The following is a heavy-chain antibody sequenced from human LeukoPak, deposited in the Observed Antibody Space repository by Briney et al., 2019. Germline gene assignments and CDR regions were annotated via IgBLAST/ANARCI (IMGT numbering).Heavy chain of an antibody. J-gene: IGHJ3*02. Sequence: GGSLRLSCAVSGFTVSSNYMSWVRQAPGKGLEWVSVIFSGGTTYYADSVKGRFSISRDKSKNTLFLQMTSLRAEDTAVYYCARASRSIWGDAFDIWGQGTMVTVSS. CDR1: GFTVSSNY. D-gene: IGHD3-16*01. V-gene: IGHV3-53*01. CDR3: ARASRSIWGDAFDI. CDR2: IFSGGTT.